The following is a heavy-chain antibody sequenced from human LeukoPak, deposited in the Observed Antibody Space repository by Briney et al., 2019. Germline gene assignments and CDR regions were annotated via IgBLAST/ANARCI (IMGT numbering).Heavy chain of an antibody. J-gene: IGHJ5*02. Sequence: LSETLSLTCTVSGGSISSGGYYWSWIRQHPGKGLEWIGYIYYSGSTYYNPSLKSRVTISVDTSKNQFSLKLSSVTAADTAVYYCARGDYCSSTSCYSDRGNWFDPWGQGTLVTVSS. CDR1: GGSISSGGYY. CDR2: IYYSGST. D-gene: IGHD2-2*01. V-gene: IGHV4-31*03. CDR3: ARGDYCSSTSCYSDRGNWFDP.